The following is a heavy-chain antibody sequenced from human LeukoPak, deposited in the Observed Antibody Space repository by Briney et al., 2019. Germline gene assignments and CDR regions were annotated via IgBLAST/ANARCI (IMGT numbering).Heavy chain of an antibody. Sequence: SQTLSLTCTVAGVSIRTGSYYLSWIRQPAGKGLEWIGRIHTSGTTNYKSSLKSRVTILVDTPRNQFSLKLTSVTAADTAVYYCARHYYGSENYYFDFWGQGTLVTVSS. J-gene: IGHJ4*02. CDR2: IHTSGTT. CDR1: GVSIRTGSYY. CDR3: ARHYYGSENYYFDF. D-gene: IGHD3-10*01. V-gene: IGHV4-61*02.